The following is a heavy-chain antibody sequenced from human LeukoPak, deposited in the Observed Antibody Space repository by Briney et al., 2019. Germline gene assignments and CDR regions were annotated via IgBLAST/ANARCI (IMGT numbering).Heavy chain of an antibody. CDR2: INHSGST. D-gene: IGHD6-19*01. J-gene: IGHJ4*02. CDR3: ARGRTLQWLVREVFDY. Sequence: SETLSLTCAVYGGSFSGYDWSWIRQPPGKGLEWIGEINHSGSTNYNPSLKSRVTISVDTSKNQFSLKLSSVTAADTAVYYCARGRTLQWLVREVFDYWGQGTLVTVSS. V-gene: IGHV4-34*01. CDR1: GGSFSGYD.